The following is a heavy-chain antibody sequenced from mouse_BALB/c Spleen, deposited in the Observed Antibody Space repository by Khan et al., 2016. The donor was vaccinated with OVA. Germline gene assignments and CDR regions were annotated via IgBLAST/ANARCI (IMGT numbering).Heavy chain of an antibody. D-gene: IGHD1-1*01. CDR3: ARKNYYGYAMDY. J-gene: IGHJ4*01. CDR1: GYSITSDYA. V-gene: IGHV3-2*02. Sequence: VQLQQSGPGLVKPSQSLSLTCTVTGYSITSDYAWDWIRQFPGNKLEWMGYISYGGSTSYNPSLKSRISITRDTSKNQFFLQLNSVTTEDTATYYCARKNYYGYAMDYWGPATSVTVSS. CDR2: ISYGGST.